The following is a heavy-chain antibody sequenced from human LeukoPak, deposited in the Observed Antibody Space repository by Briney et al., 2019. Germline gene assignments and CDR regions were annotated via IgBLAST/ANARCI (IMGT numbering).Heavy chain of an antibody. D-gene: IGHD6-6*01. V-gene: IGHV1-18*01. CDR1: GYTFTSYS. CDR2: ISAYNRNT. Sequence: ASVKVFCTASGYTFTSYSITWVRQAPGQGLEWMGWISAYNRNTNYAQKLQGRVTMTTDTSTSTAYMELRSLGSDDTAVYYCARDLDYSSSFDYWGQGTLVTVSS. J-gene: IGHJ4*02. CDR3: ARDLDYSSSFDY.